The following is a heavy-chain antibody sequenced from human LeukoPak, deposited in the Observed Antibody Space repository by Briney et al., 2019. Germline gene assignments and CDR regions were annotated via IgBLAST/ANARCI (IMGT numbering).Heavy chain of an antibody. V-gene: IGHV4-59*01. D-gene: IGHD5-24*01. CDR1: GASITGYY. Sequence: SETLSLTCTVSGASITGYYWSWIRQPPGKGLEWIGYIYYSGSTNYNPSLKSRVTISVDTSKNQFSLKLSSVTAADTAVYYCASIEMATTHLLDWGQGTLVTVSS. CDR3: ASIEMATTHLLD. CDR2: IYYSGST. J-gene: IGHJ4*02.